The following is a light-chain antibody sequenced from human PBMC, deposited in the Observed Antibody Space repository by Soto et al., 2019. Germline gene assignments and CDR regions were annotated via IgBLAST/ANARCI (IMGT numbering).Light chain of an antibody. J-gene: IGLJ2*01. CDR3: QSYDSSLSGSV. Sequence: QSVLTQPPSVSGAPGQMVNISCTGSSSNIGAGYDVHWYQQLPGTAPKLLIYGNSNRPSGVPDRFSVSKSGTSASLAITGLQAEDEADYYCQSYDSSLSGSVFGGGTKLTVL. CDR1: SSNIGAGYD. V-gene: IGLV1-40*01. CDR2: GNS.